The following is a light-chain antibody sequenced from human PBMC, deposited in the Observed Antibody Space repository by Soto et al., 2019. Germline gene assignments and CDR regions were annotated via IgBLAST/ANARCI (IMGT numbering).Light chain of an antibody. J-gene: IGKJ1*01. CDR1: QSITYW. CDR3: LQYHNLWA. V-gene: IGKV1-5*01. Sequence: DIQMTQSPSSLSASVGDRVTITCRASQSITYWLAWYQQKPGRAPKLLIYDVFNLQSGVPSRFSGSGSGTEFTLTISSLQSEDFTVDSCLQYHNLWAFGQGTKVEIK. CDR2: DVF.